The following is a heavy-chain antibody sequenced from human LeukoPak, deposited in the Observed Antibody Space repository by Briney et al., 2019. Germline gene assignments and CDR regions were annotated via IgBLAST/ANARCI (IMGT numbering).Heavy chain of an antibody. Sequence: ASVKVSCKASGNTFTGYYIHWVRQAPGQGLEWMGWINPNSGDTNYAQKFRGRVTMTRDTSISTAYMEVSRLRSDDTAVYYCARGEAVLTHFDYWGQGTLVTVSS. V-gene: IGHV1-2*02. D-gene: IGHD4/OR15-4a*01. CDR3: ARGEAVLTHFDY. CDR2: INPNSGDT. J-gene: IGHJ4*02. CDR1: GNTFTGYY.